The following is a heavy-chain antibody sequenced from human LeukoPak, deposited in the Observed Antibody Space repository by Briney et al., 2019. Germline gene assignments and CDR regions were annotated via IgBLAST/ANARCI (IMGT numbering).Heavy chain of an antibody. CDR1: GGSISSYY. D-gene: IGHD6-13*01. Sequence: SETLSLTCTVSGGSISSYYWSWVRQPPGKGLEGMGYIYYSGSTNYNPSLKSRVTISVDTSKNQFSLKLSSVTAADTAVYYCARDRSSSWYGRGFDYWGQGTLVTVSS. CDR3: ARDRSSSWYGRGFDY. V-gene: IGHV4-59*01. CDR2: IYYSGST. J-gene: IGHJ4*02.